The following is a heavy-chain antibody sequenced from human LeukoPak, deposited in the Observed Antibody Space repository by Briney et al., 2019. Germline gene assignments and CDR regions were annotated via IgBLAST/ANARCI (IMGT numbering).Heavy chain of an antibody. CDR2: ISYDGSKT. CDR3: AKDGKKGFDP. J-gene: IGHJ5*02. D-gene: IGHD1-26*01. V-gene: IGHV3-30*04. Sequence: PGGSLRLSCVASGFNFTTYVMHWVRQAPGKGLEWLALISYDGSKTYYADSVKGRFTISRDNSKNTLYLQMNSLRAEDTAVYYCAKDGKKGFDPWGQGTLVTVSS. CDR1: GFNFTTYV.